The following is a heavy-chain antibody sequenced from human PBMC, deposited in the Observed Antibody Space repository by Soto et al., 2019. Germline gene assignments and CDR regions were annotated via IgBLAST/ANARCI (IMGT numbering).Heavy chain of an antibody. CDR1: GGTFSSYT. J-gene: IGHJ4*02. CDR3: ARWGDYGDYDM. V-gene: IGHV1-69*02. CDR2: IIPILGIA. D-gene: IGHD4-17*01. Sequence: QVQLVQSGAEVKKPGSSVKVSCKASGGTFSSYTISWVRQAPGQGLEWMGRIIPILGIANYAQKFQGRVTITADKSTSTAYMEMSSLRSEDTAVYYCARWGDYGDYDMWGQGTLVNVSS.